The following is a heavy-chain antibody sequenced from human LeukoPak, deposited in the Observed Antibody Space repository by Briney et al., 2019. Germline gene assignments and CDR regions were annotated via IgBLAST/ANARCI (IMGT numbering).Heavy chain of an antibody. V-gene: IGHV4-59*01. J-gene: IGHJ4*02. CDR3: ARVGRYGYNLEYFDY. Sequence: SSETLSLTCTVSGGSISSYYWSWIRQPPGKGLEWTGYIYYSGSTNYNPSLKSRVTISVDASKNQFSLKLSSVTAADTAVYYCARVGRYGYNLEYFDYWGQGTLVTVSS. CDR1: GGSISSYY. D-gene: IGHD5-24*01. CDR2: IYYSGST.